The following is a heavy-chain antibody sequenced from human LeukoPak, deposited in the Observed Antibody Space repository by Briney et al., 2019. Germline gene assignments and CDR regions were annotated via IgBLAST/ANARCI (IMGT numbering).Heavy chain of an antibody. V-gene: IGHV5-51*01. CDR2: IYPDESDT. CDR1: GYNFRTFW. Sequence: GESLKISCKGSGYNFRTFWIGWVRQMPGKGLEWMGIIYPDESDTRYSPSFQGQVTISADKSISTAYLQWSSLKASDTAMYYCARQTPSYGSGSSDFDYWGQGTLVTVSP. D-gene: IGHD3-10*01. CDR3: ARQTPSYGSGSSDFDY. J-gene: IGHJ4*02.